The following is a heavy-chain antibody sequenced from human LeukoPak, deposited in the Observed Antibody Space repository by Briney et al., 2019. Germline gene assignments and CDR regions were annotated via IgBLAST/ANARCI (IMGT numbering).Heavy chain of an antibody. J-gene: IGHJ4*02. V-gene: IGHV3-21*01. CDR1: GFTFSSYS. D-gene: IGHD3-22*01. CDR3: ARVNYYDSSGYLGTCDY. CDR2: ISSSSSYI. Sequence: PGGSLRLSCAASGFTFSSYSMNWVRQAPGKGLEWVSSISSSSSYIYYADSVKGRFTISRDNAKNSLYLQMNSLRAEDTAVYYCARVNYYDSSGYLGTCDYWGQGTLVTVSS.